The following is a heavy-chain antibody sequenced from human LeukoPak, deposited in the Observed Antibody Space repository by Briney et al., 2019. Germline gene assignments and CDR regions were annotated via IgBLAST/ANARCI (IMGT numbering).Heavy chain of an antibody. D-gene: IGHD3-10*01. V-gene: IGHV4-59*02. Sequence: SETLSLTCAVSGSPVSTDYWSWIRQPPGKGLEWIGYIYYSGSTNYNPSLKSRVTMSVDTSKNQFSLKLSSVTAADTAVYYCARAGDYGSGSYYEVYYFDYWGQGTLVTVSS. CDR2: IYYSGST. CDR3: ARAGDYGSGSYYEVYYFDY. J-gene: IGHJ4*02. CDR1: GSPVSTDY.